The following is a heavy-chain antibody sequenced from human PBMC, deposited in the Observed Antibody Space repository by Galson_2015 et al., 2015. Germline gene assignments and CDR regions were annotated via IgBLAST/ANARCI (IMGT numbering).Heavy chain of an antibody. V-gene: IGHV3-11*03. CDR1: GSTFSDYY. CDR3: ARSRRFRESPFDY. D-gene: IGHD3-10*01. Sequence: SLRLSCAASGSTFSDYYVSWIRQAPGKGLEWVSYISSSSTYTNYADSVKGRFTISRDNAKNSLYLQMNSLRAEDTAVYYCARSRRFRESPFDYWGQGTLVTVSS. J-gene: IGHJ4*02. CDR2: ISSSSTYT.